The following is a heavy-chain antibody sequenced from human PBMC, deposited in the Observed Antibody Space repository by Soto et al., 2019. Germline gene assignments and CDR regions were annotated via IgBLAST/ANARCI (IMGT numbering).Heavy chain of an antibody. D-gene: IGHD3-22*01. CDR1: GGSVSNASFY. CDR3: VRVLDSSCSADL. Sequence: QVQLQESGPGLVKPSETLSLTCSVSGGSVSNASFYWTWIRQAPGTGLEYIGYIFYTGVTNYNPAPSSRVTISLDTSKNHFSLKLNSTTAADTAVYYCVRVLDSSCSADLWGRGTLVTVSS. CDR2: IFYTGVT. J-gene: IGHJ2*01. V-gene: IGHV4-61*03.